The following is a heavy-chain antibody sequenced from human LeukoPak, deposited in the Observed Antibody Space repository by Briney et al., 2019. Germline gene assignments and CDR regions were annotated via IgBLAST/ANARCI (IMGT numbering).Heavy chain of an antibody. CDR2: INEEGTDK. V-gene: IGHV3-7*03. CDR1: GFTFSNYW. Sequence: GGSLRLSCTASGFTFSNYWMTWVRQAPGKGLEWLANINEEGTDKYCVDSVKGRFTISRDNAKNSMFLQMNSLRAEDTAIYYCARGSRGPYHWGQGTLVTVSS. CDR3: ARGSRGPYH. D-gene: IGHD5-24*01. J-gene: IGHJ4*02.